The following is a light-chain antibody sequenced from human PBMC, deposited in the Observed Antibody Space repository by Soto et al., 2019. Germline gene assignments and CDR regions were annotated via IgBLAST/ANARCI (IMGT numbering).Light chain of an antibody. CDR1: SSDIGAYDY. Sequence: QSALTQPASLSGSPGQSITISCTGTSSDIGAYDYVSWFQQHPGKAPKLMISEVNNRPSGVSNRFSGSKSGNTAYLTISWLQVEDEAESFCFSFTTTSTHVFGTGTKLTVL. CDR2: EVN. J-gene: IGLJ1*01. V-gene: IGLV2-14*01. CDR3: FSFTTTSTHV.